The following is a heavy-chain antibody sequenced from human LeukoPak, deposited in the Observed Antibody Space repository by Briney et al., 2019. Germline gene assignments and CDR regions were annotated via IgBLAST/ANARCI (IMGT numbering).Heavy chain of an antibody. Sequence: SETLSLTCAVYGGSFSGYYWSWIRQPPGKGLEWIGEINHSGSTNCNPSLKSRFTISVDTSKNQFSLKLSSVTAADTAVYYCARGATRGVLGYWGQGTLVTVSS. D-gene: IGHD5-24*01. CDR1: GGSFSGYY. J-gene: IGHJ4*02. V-gene: IGHV4-34*01. CDR2: INHSGST. CDR3: ARGATRGVLGY.